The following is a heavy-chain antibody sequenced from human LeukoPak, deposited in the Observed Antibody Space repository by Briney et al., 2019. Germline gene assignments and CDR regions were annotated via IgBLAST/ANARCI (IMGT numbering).Heavy chain of an antibody. D-gene: IGHD3-9*01. V-gene: IGHV3-23*01. J-gene: IGHJ4*02. CDR1: GFTFSSYD. Sequence: GGSLRLSCAASGFTFSSYDMNWVRQAPGKGLEWVSGISGSGGSTYSVDSVKGRFTVSRDNTKNTLYLQMNSLRAEDTAVYYCARTKPQQFDILSWGQGTLVTVSS. CDR2: ISGSGGST. CDR3: ARTKPQQFDILS.